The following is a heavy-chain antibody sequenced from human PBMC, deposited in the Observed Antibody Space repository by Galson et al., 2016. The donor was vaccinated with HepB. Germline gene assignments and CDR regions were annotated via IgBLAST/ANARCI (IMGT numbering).Heavy chain of an antibody. J-gene: IGHJ4*02. D-gene: IGHD6-13*01. Sequence: SLRLSCAPSGFTFSSYAMSWVRRAPGKGLEWVSAITGSGGSTFYADSVKGRLTISRDNSKKMLYLEMNSLTAEDTAVYYCAKWGVIVVSSTWYYLDYWGQGTQVTVSS. V-gene: IGHV3-23*01. CDR3: AKWGVIVVSSTWYYLDY. CDR2: ITGSGGST. CDR1: GFTFSSYA.